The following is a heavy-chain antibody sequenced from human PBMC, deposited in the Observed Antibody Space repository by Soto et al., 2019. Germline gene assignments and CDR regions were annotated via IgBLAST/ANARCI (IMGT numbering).Heavy chain of an antibody. Sequence: QVQLVQSGAEVKKPGASVKVSCKASGYSFTSYPVHWVRQAPGQRLEWMGWINAGDGNTKYSQKFLGRVTITRDTSASTAYMELSSLRSEDTAVYYCTRDNSGLGDYWGQGTLVTVSS. D-gene: IGHD1-26*01. V-gene: IGHV1-3*01. CDR3: TRDNSGLGDY. J-gene: IGHJ4*02. CDR1: GYSFTSYP. CDR2: INAGDGNT.